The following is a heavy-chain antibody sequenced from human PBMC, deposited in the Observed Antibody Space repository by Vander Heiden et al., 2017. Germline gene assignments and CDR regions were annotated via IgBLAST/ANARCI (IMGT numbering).Heavy chain of an antibody. D-gene: IGHD3-10*01. V-gene: IGHV3-43*01. CDR2: ISWDGVRT. CDR1: GFTFDDYT. CDR3: AKDRGQYYFDY. J-gene: IGHJ4*02. Sequence: EVQLAESGGVVVKPGGSLRLSCAASGFTFDDYTMHWVRQAPGKGLEWVSLISWDGVRTYEADSVKGRFTISRDNSKNSLYLQMNSLRTEDTALYYCAKDRGQYYFDYWGQGTLVTVSS.